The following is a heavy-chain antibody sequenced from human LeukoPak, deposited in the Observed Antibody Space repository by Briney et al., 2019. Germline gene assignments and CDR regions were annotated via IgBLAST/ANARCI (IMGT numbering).Heavy chain of an antibody. CDR1: GYTFTSYG. CDR3: AKDFHGSGSWGVDY. D-gene: IGHD3-10*01. Sequence: ASVKVSCKASGYTFTSYGISWVRQAPGQGLEWMGWISAYNGNTNYAQKLQGRVTMTTDTSTSTAYMELRSLRSDDTAVYYCAKDFHGSGSWGVDYWGQGTLVTVSS. V-gene: IGHV1-18*01. J-gene: IGHJ4*02. CDR2: ISAYNGNT.